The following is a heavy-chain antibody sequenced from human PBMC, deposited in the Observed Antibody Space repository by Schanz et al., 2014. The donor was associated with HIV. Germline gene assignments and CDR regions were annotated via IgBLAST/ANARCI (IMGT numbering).Heavy chain of an antibody. J-gene: IGHJ5*02. D-gene: IGHD4-4*01. V-gene: IGHV1-2*02. Sequence: QVQLVQSGAEVKKPGSSVKVSCKASGGTFSSYAISWVRQAPGQGLEWMGWINPNSGGTNYAQKFHGRVTMTRDTSISTAYMELRSLRSDDTAVYYCAREKTTLNWFDPWGQGTLVTVSS. CDR1: GGTFSSYA. CDR3: AREKTTLNWFDP. CDR2: INPNSGGT.